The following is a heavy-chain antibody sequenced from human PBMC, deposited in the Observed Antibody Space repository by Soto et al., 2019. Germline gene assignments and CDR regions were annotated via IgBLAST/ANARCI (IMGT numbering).Heavy chain of an antibody. V-gene: IGHV1-8*01. J-gene: IGHJ4*02. D-gene: IGHD5-12*01. CDR1: GYTFTSYD. CDR2: MNPNSGNT. CDR3: ARGLGWTLEWLRPSYYFDY. Sequence: ASVKVSCKASGYTFTSYDINWVRQATGQGLEWMGWMNPNSGNTGYAQKFQGRVTMTRNTSISTAYMELSSLRSEDTAVYYCARGLGWTLEWLRPSYYFDYWGQGTLVTVSS.